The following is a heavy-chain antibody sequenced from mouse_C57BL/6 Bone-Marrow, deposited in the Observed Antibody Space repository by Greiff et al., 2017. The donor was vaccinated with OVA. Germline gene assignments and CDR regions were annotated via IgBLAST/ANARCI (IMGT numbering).Heavy chain of an antibody. J-gene: IGHJ4*01. Sequence: EVKLMESGPELVKPGASVKISCKASGYSFTDYNMNWVKQSNGKSLEWIGVINPNYGTTSYNQKFKGKATLTVDQSSSTAYMQLNSLTSEDSAVYYCAPYYYGSSPYAMDYWGQGTSVTVSS. CDR1: GYSFTDYN. CDR2: INPNYGTT. CDR3: APYYYGSSPYAMDY. D-gene: IGHD1-1*01. V-gene: IGHV1-39*01.